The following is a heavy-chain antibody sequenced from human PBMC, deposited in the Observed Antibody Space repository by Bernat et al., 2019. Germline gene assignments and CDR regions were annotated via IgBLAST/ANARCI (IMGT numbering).Heavy chain of an antibody. Sequence: EVQLVESGGGLIQPGGSLRLSCAASGFTVSSNYMSWVRQAPGKGLEWVSAIYSGGSTYYADSVKDRFTISRDNSKNTLYLQMNSLRVEDTAVYYCARVRSYYRRGNAFDIWGQGTMVTVSS. CDR2: IYSGGST. D-gene: IGHD3-10*01. J-gene: IGHJ3*02. V-gene: IGHV3-53*01. CDR1: GFTVSSNY. CDR3: ARVRSYYRRGNAFDI.